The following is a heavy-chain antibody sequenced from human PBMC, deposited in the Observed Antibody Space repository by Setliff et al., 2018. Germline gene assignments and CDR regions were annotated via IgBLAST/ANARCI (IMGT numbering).Heavy chain of an antibody. CDR3: ARGRNIKLRLLDS. Sequence: SETLSLTCSVSGGSISSGSDYWTWIRQPAGKGLEWIGHIYTRGITNYNPSLKSRVTISVDTSKNQFSLKLTSVTAADTGLYYCARGRNIKLRLLDSWGQGKLVTVSS. CDR1: GGSISSGSDY. J-gene: IGHJ4*02. D-gene: IGHD1-20*01. V-gene: IGHV4-61*09. CDR2: IYTRGIT.